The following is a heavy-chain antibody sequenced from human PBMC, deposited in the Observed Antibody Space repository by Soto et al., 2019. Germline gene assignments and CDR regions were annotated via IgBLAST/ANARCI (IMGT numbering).Heavy chain of an antibody. D-gene: IGHD2-2*01. CDR3: GRCTRTSCHLGSDY. CDR2: ISYAGSNK. Sequence: QVQLVESGGGVVQPGRSLRLSCAASGFTFSNYAMNWVRQAPGKGLEWVALISYAGSNKYYADSVKGRFTISRDSSKNRMYLQMNMLRAADTAVYYCGRCTRTSCHLGSDYWGQGTLVSVSS. V-gene: IGHV3-30-3*01. CDR1: GFTFSNYA. J-gene: IGHJ4*02.